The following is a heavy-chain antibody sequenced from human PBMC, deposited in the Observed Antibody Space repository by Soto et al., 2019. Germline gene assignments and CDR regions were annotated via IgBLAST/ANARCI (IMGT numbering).Heavy chain of an antibody. CDR2: IKSKTDGGTT. V-gene: IGHV3-15*07. J-gene: IGHJ4*02. CDR3: TTAAWIQLWPHYDY. D-gene: IGHD5-18*01. Sequence: GGSLRLSCAASGFTFSNAWMNWVRQAPGKGLEWVGRIKSKTDGGTTDYAAPVKGRFTISRDDSKNTLYLQMNSLKTEDTAVYYCTTAAWIQLWPHYDYWGQGTLVTVSS. CDR1: GFTFSNAW.